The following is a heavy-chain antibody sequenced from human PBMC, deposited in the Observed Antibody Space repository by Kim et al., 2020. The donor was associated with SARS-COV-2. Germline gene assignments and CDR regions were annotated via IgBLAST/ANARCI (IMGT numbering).Heavy chain of an antibody. D-gene: IGHD3-3*01. CDR3: ARGKERSTIFGVVIRDRLNCYYGMDV. J-gene: IGHJ6*02. V-gene: IGHV4-34*01. CDR1: GGSFSGYY. CDR2: INHSGST. Sequence: SETLSLTCVVYGGSFSGYYWSWIRQPPGKGLEWIGEINHSGSTNYNPSLKSRVTISVDTSKNQFSLKLSSVTAADTAVYYCARGKERSTIFGVVIRDRLNCYYGMDVWGQGTTVTVSS.